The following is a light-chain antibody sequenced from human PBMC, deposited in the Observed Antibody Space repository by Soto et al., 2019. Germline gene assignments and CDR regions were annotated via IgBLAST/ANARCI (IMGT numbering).Light chain of an antibody. CDR3: SSYAGSNNYV. CDR2: EVS. CDR1: SSDVGGYKY. V-gene: IGLV2-8*01. Sequence: QSALTQPPSASGSPGQSVTISFTGTSSDVGGYKYVSWYQQHPGKAPKVMIYEVSKRPSGVPNRFSGSKSGNTASLTVSGLQAEDEADYYCSSYAGSNNYVFGTGTKVTVL. J-gene: IGLJ1*01.